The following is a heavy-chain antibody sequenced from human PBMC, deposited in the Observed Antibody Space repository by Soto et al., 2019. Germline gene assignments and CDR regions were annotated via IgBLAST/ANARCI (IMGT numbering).Heavy chain of an antibody. CDR3: AKFKGGVNDGLDI. CDR1: GFTFRNYA. Sequence: EVQLLESGGGLVQPGGSLRLSCAASGFTFRNYAMTWVRQAPGKGLKWVSGISSSGDNTYYPSSVRGRFTISRDNSKDTLFLQMSSLRAEDTATYYCAKFKGGVNDGLDIWGQGTMVTVSS. J-gene: IGHJ3*02. V-gene: IGHV3-23*01. D-gene: IGHD6-25*01. CDR2: ISSSGDNT.